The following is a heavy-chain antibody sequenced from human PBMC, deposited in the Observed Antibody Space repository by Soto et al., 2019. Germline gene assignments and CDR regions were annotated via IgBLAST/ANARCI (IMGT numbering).Heavy chain of an antibody. CDR3: ARIGRYGTYYYYMDV. V-gene: IGHV1-18*01. CDR2: ISAYNGNT. J-gene: IGHJ6*03. Sequence: ASVKVSCKASGYTFTSYGISWVRQAPGQGLEWMGRISAYNGNTNYAQKLQGRVTMTTDASTSTAYMELRSLRSDDTAVYYCARIGRYGTYYYYMDVWGKGTTVTVSS. D-gene: IGHD5-18*01. CDR1: GYTFTSYG.